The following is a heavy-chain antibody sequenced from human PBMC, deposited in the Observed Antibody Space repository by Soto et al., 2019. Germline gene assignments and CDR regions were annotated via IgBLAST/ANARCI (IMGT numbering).Heavy chain of an antibody. V-gene: IGHV1-69*01. Sequence: QVQLVQSGADVREPGSSVKVSCKATGYRFGDYAIAWVRQAPGLGLEYMGGIVPNFGTPNYAQNVRDKVTISADALTNTVFLQLASLTSNATAVYFCARGKTRVTAYTAFDVWGLGTLVTGSS. D-gene: IGHD2-21*02. CDR1: GYRFGDYA. CDR3: ARGKTRVTAYTAFDV. CDR2: IVPNFGTP. J-gene: IGHJ4*02.